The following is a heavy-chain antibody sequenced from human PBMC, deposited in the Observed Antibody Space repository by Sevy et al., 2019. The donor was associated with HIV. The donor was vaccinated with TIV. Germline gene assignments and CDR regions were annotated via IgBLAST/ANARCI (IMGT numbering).Heavy chain of an antibody. Sequence: SETLSLTCTVSGGSISSSSYYWGWIRQPPGKGLEWIGSIYYSGSTYYDPSLKSRVTISVDTSKKQFSLMLSSVTAADTVVYYCARQNIVVVVAATYNWFDPWGQGTLVTVSS. CDR1: GGSISSSSYY. CDR2: IYYSGST. D-gene: IGHD2-15*01. J-gene: IGHJ5*02. V-gene: IGHV4-39*01. CDR3: ARQNIVVVVAATYNWFDP.